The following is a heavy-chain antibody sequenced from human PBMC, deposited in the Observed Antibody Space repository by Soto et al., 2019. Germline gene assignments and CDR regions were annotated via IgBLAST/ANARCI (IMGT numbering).Heavy chain of an antibody. J-gene: IGHJ5*02. CDR3: TNFDWFILGHH. D-gene: IGHD3-9*01. Sequence: GGSLRLSCATSGFTFSVSVMHWVRQASGKGLEWVGRIRSQANTYATAYAPSVKGRFTISRDDSKNTAYLQMNSLKTEDTAVYYCTNFDWFILGHHWGQGTLVTVSS. V-gene: IGHV3-73*01. CDR2: IRSQANTYAT. CDR1: GFTFSVSV.